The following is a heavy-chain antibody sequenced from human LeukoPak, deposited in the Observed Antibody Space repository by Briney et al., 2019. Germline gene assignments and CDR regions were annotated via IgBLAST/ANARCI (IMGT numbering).Heavy chain of an antibody. J-gene: IGHJ4*02. Sequence: GASVKVSCKASGYTFTGYYMHWVRQAPGQGLEWMGWINPNSGGTNYAQKFQGRVTMTRDTSISTAYMELSSLRSDDTAVYYCARDRGYDILTGYYYYFDYWGQGTLVTVSS. CDR3: ARDRGYDILTGYYYYFDY. CDR2: INPNSGGT. D-gene: IGHD3-9*01. CDR1: GYTFTGYY. V-gene: IGHV1-2*02.